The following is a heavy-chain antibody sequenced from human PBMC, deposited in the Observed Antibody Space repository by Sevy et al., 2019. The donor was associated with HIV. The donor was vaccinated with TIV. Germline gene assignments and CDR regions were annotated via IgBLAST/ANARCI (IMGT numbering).Heavy chain of an antibody. CDR2: ISGSGGST. D-gene: IGHD2-2*03. CDR1: GFTFSSYA. CDR3: AKDKWRYGYCSGTSCPESYYYYGMDV. J-gene: IGHJ6*02. Sequence: GGSLRLSCAASGFTFSSYAMSWVRQAPGKGLEWVSGISGSGGSTYYADSVKGRFTISRDNPKNTLYLQMKSLRVEDTAVYYCAKDKWRYGYCSGTSCPESYYYYGMDVWGQGTTVTVSS. V-gene: IGHV3-23*01.